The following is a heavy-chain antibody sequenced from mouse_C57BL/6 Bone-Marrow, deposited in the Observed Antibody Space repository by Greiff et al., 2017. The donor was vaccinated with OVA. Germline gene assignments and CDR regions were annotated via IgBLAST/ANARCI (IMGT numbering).Heavy chain of an antibody. CDR3: AREFTTVDY. CDR1: GYTFTDYY. J-gene: IGHJ2*01. V-gene: IGHV1-26*01. CDR2: INPNNGGT. D-gene: IGHD1-1*01. Sequence: EVQLQQSGPELVKPGASVKISCKASGYTFTDYYMNWVKQSHGKSLEWIGDINPNNGGTSYNQKFKGKATLTVDKSSSTAYMELRSLTSEDSAVYYCAREFTTVDYWGQGTTRTVSS.